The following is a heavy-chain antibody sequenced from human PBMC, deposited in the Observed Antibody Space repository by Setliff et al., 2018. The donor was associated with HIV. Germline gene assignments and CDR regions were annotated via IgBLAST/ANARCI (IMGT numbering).Heavy chain of an antibody. CDR1: GFTLSDYY. Sequence: GGSLRLSCAVSGFTLSDYYMTWVRQAPGRGLEWVGRIKSKADGGTTDYAATVKGRFTISRDDSKRMVYLEMNSLTSEDTAVYFCTRSYYHWGQGTRVTVSS. CDR2: IKSKADGGTT. J-gene: IGHJ4*02. CDR3: TRSYYH. V-gene: IGHV3-15*01. D-gene: IGHD3-10*01.